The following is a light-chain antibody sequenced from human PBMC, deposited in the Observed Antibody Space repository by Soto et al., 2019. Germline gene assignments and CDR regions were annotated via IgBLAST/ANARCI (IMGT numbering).Light chain of an antibody. CDR3: QQTYTSPEIT. CDR2: GAS. V-gene: IGKV1-39*01. J-gene: IGKJ5*01. CDR1: QSICIS. Sequence: NRMTQLPSSLSASVGDRVTITCRASQSICISLNRYQLKPGKAPNLLMYGASYLKSGAPTRFSGSGSGTDFTLTISSLQAKDFASYYSQQTYTSPEITFGQRTRLE.